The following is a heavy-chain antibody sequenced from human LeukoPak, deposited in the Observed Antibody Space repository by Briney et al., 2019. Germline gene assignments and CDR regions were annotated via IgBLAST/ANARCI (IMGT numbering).Heavy chain of an antibody. J-gene: IGHJ4*02. CDR1: GASISTYY. CDR3: ARAYTSWSFDY. D-gene: IGHD2-2*02. Sequence: SETLSLTCTVSGASISTYYWSWIRQPPGKGLEWIGYIYYSGNTNYNPSLKSRVTISVDTSKNQFSLKLSSVTAADTAVHYCARAYTSWSFDYWGQGTLVTVSS. CDR2: IYYSGNT. V-gene: IGHV4-59*01.